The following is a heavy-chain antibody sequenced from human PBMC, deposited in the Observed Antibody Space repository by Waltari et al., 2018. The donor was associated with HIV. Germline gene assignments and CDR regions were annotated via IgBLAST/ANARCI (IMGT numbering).Heavy chain of an antibody. CDR1: GFNFRIYG. J-gene: IGHJ6*02. Sequence: EVQLLESEGGLVQPGGSLRRSCVASGFNFRIYGMSWVRQAQGKGLEWVSGISGSGGKTNYADSVKGRFTISRDNSKNTLYLQMNSLRAEDTAIFYCAIQRNPLNNFYYGMDVWGQGTTVTVSS. CDR2: ISGSGGKT. CDR3: AIQRNPLNNFYYGMDV. D-gene: IGHD1-1*01. V-gene: IGHV3-23*01.